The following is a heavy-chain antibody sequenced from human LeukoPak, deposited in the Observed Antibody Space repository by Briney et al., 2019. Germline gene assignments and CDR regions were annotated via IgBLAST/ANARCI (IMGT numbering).Heavy chain of an antibody. V-gene: IGHV1-69*06. CDR2: IIPIFGTA. J-gene: IGHJ4*02. D-gene: IGHD3-10*01. Sequence: SVKVSCKASGGTFSSYAISWVRQAPGQGLEWMGGIIPIFGTANYAQKFQGRVTITADKSTSTAYMELSSLRAEDTAVYYCARSMVRGVGYDYWGQGTLVTVSS. CDR1: GGTFSSYA. CDR3: ARSMVRGVGYDY.